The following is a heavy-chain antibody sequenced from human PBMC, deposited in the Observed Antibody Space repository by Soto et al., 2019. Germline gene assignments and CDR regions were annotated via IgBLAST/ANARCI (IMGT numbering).Heavy chain of an antibody. Sequence: ASVKVSCKASGGTFSSYAISWVRQAPGQGLEWMGGIIPIFGTANYAQKFQGRVTITADESTSTAYMELSSLRSEDTAVYYCARVEYYDSSGYYPGGYYFDYWGQGTLVTVSS. D-gene: IGHD3-22*01. CDR3: ARVEYYDSSGYYPGGYYFDY. V-gene: IGHV1-69*13. CDR2: IIPIFGTA. CDR1: GGTFSSYA. J-gene: IGHJ4*02.